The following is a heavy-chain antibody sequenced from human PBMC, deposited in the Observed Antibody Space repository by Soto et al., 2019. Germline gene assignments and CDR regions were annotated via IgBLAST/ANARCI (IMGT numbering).Heavy chain of an antibody. Sequence: EVQLLESGGGLVQPGGSLRLSCAASGFTFSSYAMSWVRQAPGKGLEWVSAISGSGGSTYYADSVTGRFTISRDNSKNTLYLQMDSLRAEATAVYYCASAQRVAYAPYYYGMDVWGHGTTVTVSS. CDR3: ASAQRVAYAPYYYGMDV. V-gene: IGHV3-23*01. J-gene: IGHJ6*02. CDR1: GFTFSSYA. D-gene: IGHD2-8*02. CDR2: ISGSGGST.